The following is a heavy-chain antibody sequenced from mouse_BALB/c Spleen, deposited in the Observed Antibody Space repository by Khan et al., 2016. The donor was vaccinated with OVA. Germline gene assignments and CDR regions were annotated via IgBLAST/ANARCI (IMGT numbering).Heavy chain of an antibody. V-gene: IGHV5-9*03. CDR3: ARSNYGPFAY. Sequence: EVQLQESGGGLVKPGGSLKLSCAASGFTFSSFTMSWVRQTPEKRLEWVASISSGGDNTYYPDSVKGRFTISRDNAKNNLYLQMSSLRSEDTALYYGARSNYGPFAYWGQGTLVTVSA. CDR2: ISSGGDNT. J-gene: IGHJ3*01. D-gene: IGHD1-1*02. CDR1: GFTFSSFT.